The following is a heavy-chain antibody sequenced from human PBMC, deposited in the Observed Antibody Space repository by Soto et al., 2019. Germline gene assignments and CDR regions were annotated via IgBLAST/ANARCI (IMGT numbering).Heavy chain of an antibody. CDR3: ARSRNITMIVALDI. D-gene: IGHD3-22*01. CDR1: GFTFSSYS. V-gene: IGHV3-21*01. Sequence: GGSLRLSCAASGFTFSSYSMNWFRQAPGKGLEWVSSISSSSSYIYYADSVKGRFTIARDNAKNSLYLQMNSRRAEDTAVYYWARSRNITMIVALDIWGQGTMVTVSS. J-gene: IGHJ3*02. CDR2: ISSSSSYI.